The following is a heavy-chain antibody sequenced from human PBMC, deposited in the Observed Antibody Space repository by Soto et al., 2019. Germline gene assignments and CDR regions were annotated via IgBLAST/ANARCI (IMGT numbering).Heavy chain of an antibody. Sequence: ASVKVSCKASGGTFSSYAISWVRQAPGQGLEWMGGIIPIFGTANYAQKFQGRVTITADESTSTAYMELSSLRSEDTAVYYCARKSSNYYSYYYYYYGMDVWGQGTTVTVSS. J-gene: IGHJ6*02. CDR3: ARKSSNYYSYYYYYYGMDV. CDR2: IIPIFGTA. V-gene: IGHV1-69*13. CDR1: GGTFSSYA. D-gene: IGHD4-4*01.